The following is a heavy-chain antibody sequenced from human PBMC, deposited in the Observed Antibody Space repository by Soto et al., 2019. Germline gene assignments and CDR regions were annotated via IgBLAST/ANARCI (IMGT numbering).Heavy chain of an antibody. V-gene: IGHV1-69*06. CDR2: IIPLFGTA. J-gene: IGHJ6*02. D-gene: IGHD2-15*01. Sequence: SVKVSCKASGGTFSSYAISKVRKAPGQVLEGMGGIIPLFGTANYAQKFQGRVTITADKSAITAYMELSSLRSEDTAVYYCARGEGGSPCYYNYGMEVWVQGTTVTVSS. CDR1: GGTFSSYA. CDR3: ARGEGGSPCYYNYGMEV.